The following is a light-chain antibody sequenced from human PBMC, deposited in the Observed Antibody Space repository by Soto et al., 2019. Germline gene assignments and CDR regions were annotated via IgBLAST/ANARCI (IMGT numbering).Light chain of an antibody. CDR2: GAS. CDR1: QSISTN. J-gene: IGKJ1*01. V-gene: IGKV3-15*01. Sequence: EIVMTQSPATLSVSPGERATLSCRASQSISTNLAWYHQRPGQASRLLIYGASPRATGIPARCSGSGSATEFTLTISSLPSEVFAVYYCKQYNNWWPFGQCTRVEI. CDR3: KQYNNWWP.